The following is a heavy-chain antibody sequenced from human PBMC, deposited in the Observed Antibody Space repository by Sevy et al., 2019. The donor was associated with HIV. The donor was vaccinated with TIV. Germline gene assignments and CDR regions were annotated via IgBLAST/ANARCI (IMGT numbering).Heavy chain of an antibody. Sequence: ASVKVSCKVSGYTLTELSMHWLRQAPGKGLEWVGSFDPEDGETVYEHNFQGRVRMTKDTSTDTAYMEVIGLKFEDTAVYYCATTRDYYDSSGYPFDYWGKGTLVTVSS. CDR2: FDPEDGET. CDR1: GYTLTELS. J-gene: IGHJ4*02. D-gene: IGHD3-22*01. CDR3: ATTRDYYDSSGYPFDY. V-gene: IGHV1-24*01.